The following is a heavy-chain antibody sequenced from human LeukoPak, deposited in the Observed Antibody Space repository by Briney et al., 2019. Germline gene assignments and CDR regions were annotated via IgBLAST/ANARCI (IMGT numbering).Heavy chain of an antibody. J-gene: IGHJ6*02. V-gene: IGHV3-48*01. Sequence: PGGSLRLSCAASGFTFSSYSMNWVRQAPGKGLEWVSYSSSSSSTIYYADSVKGRFTISRDNAKNSLYLQMNSLRAEDTAVYHCARDMRGDYGDYSSSDYYYGMDVWGQGTTVTVSS. CDR2: SSSSSSTI. D-gene: IGHD4-17*01. CDR1: GFTFSSYS. CDR3: ARDMRGDYGDYSSSDYYYGMDV.